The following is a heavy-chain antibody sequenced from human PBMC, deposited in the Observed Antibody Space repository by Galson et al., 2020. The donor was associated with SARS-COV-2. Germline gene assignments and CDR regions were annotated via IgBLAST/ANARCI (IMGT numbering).Heavy chain of an antibody. CDR1: GGTFSSYA. CDR2: IIPIFGTA. D-gene: IGHD6-13*01. J-gene: IGHJ6*03. V-gene: IGHV1-69*01. Sequence: KISCKASGGTFSSYAISWVRQAPGQGLEWMGGIIPIFGTANYAQKFQGRVTITADESTSTAYMELSSLRTEDTAVYYCARDLRQQLVLDYYYYMDVWGKGTTVTVSS. CDR3: ARDLRQQLVLDYYYYMDV.